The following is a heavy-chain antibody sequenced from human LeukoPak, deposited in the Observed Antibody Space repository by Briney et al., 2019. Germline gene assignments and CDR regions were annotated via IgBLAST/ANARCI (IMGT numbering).Heavy chain of an antibody. CDR2: IKKDGSDK. J-gene: IGHJ5*02. Sequence: GGSLRLSCAASGFTFSSYWMNWVCQAPGKGLEWVANIKKDGSDKNYLDSVKGRFTLFRDDAKNSVYLQMNSLRVEDTAVYYCARDSGSGGPWGQGTPVTVSS. V-gene: IGHV3-7*01. CDR3: ARDSGSGGP. CDR1: GFTFSSYW. D-gene: IGHD6-19*01.